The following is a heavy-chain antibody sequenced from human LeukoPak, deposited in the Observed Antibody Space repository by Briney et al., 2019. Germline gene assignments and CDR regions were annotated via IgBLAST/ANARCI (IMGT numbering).Heavy chain of an antibody. CDR1: GGSISSYY. V-gene: IGHV4-4*07. D-gene: IGHD2-2*01. Sequence: PSETLSLTCTVSGGSISSYYWSWIRQPAGKGLEWIGRIYTSGSTNYNPSLKSRVTTSVDTSKNQFSLKLSSVTAADTAVYYCARENPLGYCSSTSPCWFDPWGQGTLVTVSS. J-gene: IGHJ5*02. CDR3: ARENPLGYCSSTSPCWFDP. CDR2: IYTSGST.